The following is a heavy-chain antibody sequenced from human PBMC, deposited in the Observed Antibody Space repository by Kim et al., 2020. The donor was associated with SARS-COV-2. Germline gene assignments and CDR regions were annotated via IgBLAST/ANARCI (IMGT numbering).Heavy chain of an antibody. Sequence: KSRVTISVDKSKNQFSLKLSSVTAADTAVYYCARALADGSLSNEEAGIDYWGQGTLVTVSS. V-gene: IGHV4-4*02. D-gene: IGHD6-13*01. CDR3: ARALADGSLSNEEAGIDY. J-gene: IGHJ4*02.